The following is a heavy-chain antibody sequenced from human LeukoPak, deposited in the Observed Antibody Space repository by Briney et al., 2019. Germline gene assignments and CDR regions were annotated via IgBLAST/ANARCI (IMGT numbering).Heavy chain of an antibody. J-gene: IGHJ1*01. V-gene: IGHV3-64*01. Sequence: GGSLRLSCAASGFTFSSYAMHWVRLAPGKGLEYVSAISSNGGSAYYANSVKGRFTISRDNSKNTLYLQMGSLRAEDMAVYHCATSSGYYYGHFQHWGQGTLVTVSS. D-gene: IGHD3-22*01. CDR2: ISSNGGSA. CDR3: ATSSGYYYGHFQH. CDR1: GFTFSSYA.